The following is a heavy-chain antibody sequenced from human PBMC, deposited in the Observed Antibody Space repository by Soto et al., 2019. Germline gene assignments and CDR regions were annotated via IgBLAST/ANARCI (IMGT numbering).Heavy chain of an antibody. V-gene: IGHV4-34*01. Sequence: QVQLQQWGAGLLKPSETLSLTCAVYGGSFSGYYWSWIRQPPGKGLEWVGEINHSGSTNYNPSLTSRVTLSALTYTQPSTLTLSPVSAAEASVYYFARVYARNFDYWGQVTLVTVSS. J-gene: IGHJ4*02. CDR2: INHSGST. CDR3: ARVYARNFDY. CDR1: GGSFSGYY. D-gene: IGHD2-2*01.